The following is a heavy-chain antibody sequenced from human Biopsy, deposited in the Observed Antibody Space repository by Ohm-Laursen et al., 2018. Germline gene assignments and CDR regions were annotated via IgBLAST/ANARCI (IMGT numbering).Heavy chain of an antibody. CDR2: ISPSGATT. CDR1: GNTFATYH. CDR3: ARSGVGSDGTDSYYYGMDV. V-gene: IGHV1-46*01. D-gene: IGHD5-24*01. J-gene: IGHJ6*02. Sequence: ASVKVSCKSSGNTFATYHIHWVRQAPGQGLEWMGVISPSGATTSFSQKFQGRITMTRDTSTGTVYMDLNSLGSEDTAVYYCARSGVGSDGTDSYYYGMDVWGPGTTVTVSS.